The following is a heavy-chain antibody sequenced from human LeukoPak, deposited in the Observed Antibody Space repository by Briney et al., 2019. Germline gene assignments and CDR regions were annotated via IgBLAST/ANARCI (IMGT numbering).Heavy chain of an antibody. CDR3: ARVLPSDYGDPDCFQH. D-gene: IGHD4-17*01. V-gene: IGHV4-31*03. J-gene: IGHJ1*01. CDR1: GVSISSGGYY. Sequence: SQTLSLTCTVSGVSISSGGYYWSWIRQHPGKGLEWIGYIYYSGSTYYNPSLESRLAISVDTSKNQFSLKLTSVTAADTAVYYCARVLPSDYGDPDCFQHWGRGTLVTVSS. CDR2: IYYSGST.